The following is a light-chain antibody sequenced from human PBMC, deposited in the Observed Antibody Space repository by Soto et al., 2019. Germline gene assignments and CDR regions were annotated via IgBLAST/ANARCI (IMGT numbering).Light chain of an antibody. CDR1: QTIGKY. V-gene: IGKV1-39*01. CDR2: DAS. Sequence: DIQMTQSPSSLSATVGDRVTITCRASQTIGKYLNWYQQQPGKVPKLLIYDASYLQSGVPSRFSGSESGTDFTLNISDLRPEDFATYYCQQSFSIAFTFGPGT. J-gene: IGKJ3*01. CDR3: QQSFSIAFT.